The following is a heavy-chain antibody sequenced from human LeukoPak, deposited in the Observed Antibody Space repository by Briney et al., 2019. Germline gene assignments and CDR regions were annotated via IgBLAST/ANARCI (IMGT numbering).Heavy chain of an antibody. CDR2: IYYSGST. Sequence: SETLSLTCTVSGGSISSYYWSWIRQPPGKGLEWIGYIYYSGSTNYNPSLKSRVTISVDTSKNQFSLQLSSVTAADTAVYFCAKQTGYYYYGMDVWGQGTTVTVSS. CDR3: AKQTGYYYYGMDV. V-gene: IGHV4-59*08. J-gene: IGHJ6*02. CDR1: GGSISSYY. D-gene: IGHD1-14*01.